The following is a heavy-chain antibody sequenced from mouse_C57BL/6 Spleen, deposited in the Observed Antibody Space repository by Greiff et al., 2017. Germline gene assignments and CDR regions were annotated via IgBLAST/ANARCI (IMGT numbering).Heavy chain of an antibody. CDR1: GYAFTNYL. CDR2: INPGSGGT. V-gene: IGHV1-54*01. Sequence: VQLQQSGAELVRPGTSVKVSCKASGYAFTNYLIEWVKQRPGQGLEWIGVINPGSGGTNYNEKFKGKATLTADKSSSTAYMQLSSLTSEDSAVYFCARSTTVVAAGLPDAMDYWGQGTSVTVSS. J-gene: IGHJ4*01. CDR3: ARSTTVVAAGLPDAMDY. D-gene: IGHD1-1*01.